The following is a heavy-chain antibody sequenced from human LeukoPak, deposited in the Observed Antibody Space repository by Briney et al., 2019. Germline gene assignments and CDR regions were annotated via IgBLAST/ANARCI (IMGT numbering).Heavy chain of an antibody. CDR3: ASTSYYYDSSGYYVY. CDR2: IYCSGST. Sequence: PSETLSLTCTVSGGSISSSSYYWGWIRQPPGKGLEWIGSIYCSGSTYYNPSLKSRVTISVDTSKNQFSLKLSSVTAADTAVYYCASTSYYYDSSGYYVYWGQGTLVTVSS. CDR1: GGSISSSSYY. V-gene: IGHV4-39*01. J-gene: IGHJ4*02. D-gene: IGHD3-22*01.